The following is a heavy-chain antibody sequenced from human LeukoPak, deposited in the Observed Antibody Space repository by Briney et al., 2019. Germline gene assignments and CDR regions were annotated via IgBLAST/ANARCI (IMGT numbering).Heavy chain of an antibody. CDR3: AKFRLPVYYYDSSGYYFDY. D-gene: IGHD3-22*01. V-gene: IGHV3-30*18. CDR2: ISYDGSNK. CDR1: GFTFSVYG. J-gene: IGHJ4*02. Sequence: GRSLRLSCAASGFTFSVYGMHWVRQAPGKGLEWVAVISYDGSNKYYADSVKGRFTISRDNSKNTLYLQMNSLRAEDTAVYYCAKFRLPVYYYDSSGYYFDYWGQGTLVTVSS.